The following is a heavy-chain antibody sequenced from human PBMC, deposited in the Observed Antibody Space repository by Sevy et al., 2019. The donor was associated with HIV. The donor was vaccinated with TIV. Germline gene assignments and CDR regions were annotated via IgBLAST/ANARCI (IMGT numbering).Heavy chain of an antibody. J-gene: IGHJ4*01. V-gene: IGHV1-18*04. Sequence: ASVKVSCKISGYTVDMYGIAWVRQAPGQGLEWMGWISTYNGNTNYAQNFQGRVTMTTDTSTSVVYMELGGLRPDDTAVYYCARATGMAVAGTGRYFDFWGQGTLVTVSS. CDR1: GYTVDMYG. D-gene: IGHD6-19*01. CDR3: ARATGMAVAGTGRYFDF. CDR2: ISTYNGNT.